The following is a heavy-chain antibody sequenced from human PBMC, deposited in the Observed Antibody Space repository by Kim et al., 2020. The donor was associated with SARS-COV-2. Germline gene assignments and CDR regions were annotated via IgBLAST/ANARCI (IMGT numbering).Heavy chain of an antibody. CDR3: ATEGATASLEH. D-gene: IGHD1-26*01. V-gene: IGHV3-53*01. J-gene: IGHJ1*01. Sequence: YSADSVKGRFTISRDNSKNTLDLQMNSLRAEDTAVYYCATEGATASLEHWGQGTLVTVSS.